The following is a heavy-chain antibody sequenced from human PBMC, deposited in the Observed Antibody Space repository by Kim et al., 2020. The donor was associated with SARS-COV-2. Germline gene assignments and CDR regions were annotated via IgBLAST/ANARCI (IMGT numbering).Heavy chain of an antibody. Sequence: GGSLRLSCAASGFTFSSNYMSWVRQAPGKGLEWVSVIYSGGSTYYADSVKGRFTISRDNSKNTLYLQMNSLRAEDTAVYYCARDSSQIGSSHGMDVWGQGTTVTVSS. V-gene: IGHV3-66*02. CDR1: GFTFSSNY. CDR2: IYSGGST. CDR3: ARDSSQIGSSHGMDV. J-gene: IGHJ6*02. D-gene: IGHD3-10*01.